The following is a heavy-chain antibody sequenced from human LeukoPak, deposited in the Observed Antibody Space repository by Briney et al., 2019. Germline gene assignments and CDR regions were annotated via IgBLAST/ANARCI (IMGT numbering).Heavy chain of an antibody. CDR1: GFTFSGSA. CDR2: IRSKANSYAT. D-gene: IGHD3-10*01. V-gene: IGHV3-73*01. J-gene: IGHJ6*02. Sequence: GGSLKLSCAASGFTFSGSAMHWVRQASGKGLEWVGRIRSKANSYATAYAASVIGRFTISRDDSENTAYLQMNSLKTEDTAVYYCTRLTYYYGSGSYYPYGMDVWGQGTTVTVSS. CDR3: TRLTYYYGSGSYYPYGMDV.